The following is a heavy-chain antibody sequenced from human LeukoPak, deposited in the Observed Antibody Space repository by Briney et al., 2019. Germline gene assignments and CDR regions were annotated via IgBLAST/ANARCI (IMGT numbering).Heavy chain of an antibody. CDR1: GLAFSAYK. V-gene: IGHV3-74*01. D-gene: IGHD2-15*01. J-gene: IGHJ4*02. CDR3: VVGGSPGY. Sequence: GGSLRLSCAASGLAFSAYKMNWVRQAPRKGLVWVSRISTDGYTTDYADFVQGRFTASRDNTKNTWSLEMNSLRAEDTAVYYCVVGGSPGYWGQGTLVTVSS. CDR2: ISTDGYTT.